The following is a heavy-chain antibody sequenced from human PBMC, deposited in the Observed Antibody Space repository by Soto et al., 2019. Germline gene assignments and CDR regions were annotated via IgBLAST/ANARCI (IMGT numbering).Heavy chain of an antibody. J-gene: IGHJ4*02. CDR2: IIPGVGTA. CDR3: AREYTGDLFDS. V-gene: IGHV1-69*01. D-gene: IGHD3-16*01. CDR1: GGTFSSYP. Sequence: QVQLVQSGAEVKKPGSSVKISCKSSGGTFSSYPITWVRQAPGQGLEWMGGIIPGVGTADYAQKFQGRVTITADESTRTGYMALSSLRSADTAVYYCAREYTGDLFDSWGQGTLVTVS.